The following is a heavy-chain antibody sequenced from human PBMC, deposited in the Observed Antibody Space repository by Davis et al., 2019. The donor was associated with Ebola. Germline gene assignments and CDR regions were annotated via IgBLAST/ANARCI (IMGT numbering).Heavy chain of an antibody. J-gene: IGHJ4*02. CDR3: AKDAATVVVLAAMDY. V-gene: IGHV3-21*01. CDR2: VNSPSNYI. D-gene: IGHD2-15*01. CDR1: GFTFTSYT. Sequence: PGGSLRLSCAASGFTFTSYTMYWVRQAPGKGLEWVSSVNSPSNYIYYADSVKGRFTISRDNAKNSVYLQMNSLRSEDTAVYYCAKDAATVVVLAAMDYWGQGTLVTVSS.